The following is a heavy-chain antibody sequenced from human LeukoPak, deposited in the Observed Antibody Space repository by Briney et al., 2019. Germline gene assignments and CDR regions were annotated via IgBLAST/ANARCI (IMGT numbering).Heavy chain of an antibody. CDR3: AKVDSGWYEVRSANWFDP. CDR2: IRYDGSNK. J-gene: IGHJ5*02. D-gene: IGHD6-19*01. V-gene: IGHV3-30*02. CDR1: GFTFSSYG. Sequence: PGGSLRLSCAASGFTFSSYGMHWVRQAPGKGLEWVAFIRYDGSNKYYADSVKGRFTISRDNSKNTLYLQMNSLRAEDTAVYYCAKVDSGWYEVRSANWFDPWGQGTLVTVSS.